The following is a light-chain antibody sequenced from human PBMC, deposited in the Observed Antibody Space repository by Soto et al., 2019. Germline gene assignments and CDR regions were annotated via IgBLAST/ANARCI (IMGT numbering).Light chain of an antibody. CDR1: QSVTASY. V-gene: IGKV3-20*01. J-gene: IGKJ2*01. CDR3: QQYGSSPHT. CDR2: RAS. Sequence: EIVLTQSPGTLSLSPGERATLSCRASQSVTASYLAWYQQKFGQAPRLLIYRASSRASGIPDRFSGSGSGTDFTLTISRLEPEDSAVYYCQQYGSSPHTFGQGTKLEIK.